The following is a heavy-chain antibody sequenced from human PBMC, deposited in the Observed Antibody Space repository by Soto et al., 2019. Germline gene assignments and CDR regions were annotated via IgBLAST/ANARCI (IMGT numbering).Heavy chain of an antibody. CDR2: INQDGSVK. Sequence: QPGGSLRLSCESSVFALIPYWMSWVRQAPGRGLEWVANINQDGSVKHYVDSVRGRFTVSRDNAKNSLFLQMNSLSAEDTAVYFCARLTEAVTTFVYWGQGTPVTVSS. J-gene: IGHJ4*02. D-gene: IGHD1-1*01. CDR1: VFALIPYW. CDR3: ARLTEAVTTFVY. V-gene: IGHV3-7*03.